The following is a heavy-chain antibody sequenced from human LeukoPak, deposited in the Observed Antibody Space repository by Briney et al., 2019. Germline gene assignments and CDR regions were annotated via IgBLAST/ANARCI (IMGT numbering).Heavy chain of an antibody. D-gene: IGHD3-10*01. CDR3: ARFTMVRGVGTYNWFDP. CDR2: IYYSGST. J-gene: IGHJ5*02. V-gene: IGHV4-59*01. CDR1: GGSISSYY. Sequence: SETLSLTCTVSGGSISSYYWSWIRQPAGKGLEWIGYIYYSGSTNYNPSLKSRVTISVDTSKNQFSLKLSSVTAADTAVYYCARFTMVRGVGTYNWFDPWGQGTLVTVSS.